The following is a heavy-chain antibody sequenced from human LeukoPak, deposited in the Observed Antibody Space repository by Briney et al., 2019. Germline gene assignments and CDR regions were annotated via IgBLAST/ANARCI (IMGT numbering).Heavy chain of an antibody. D-gene: IGHD1-26*01. CDR3: TRREAYMDV. CDR1: GFTFSAST. V-gene: IGHV3-73*01. CDR2: IRGKANSYAT. J-gene: IGHJ6*03. Sequence: PGGSLRLSCAASGFTFSASTIHWVRQASGKGLEWVGRIRGKANSYATAYAASVKGRFTISRDDSKSTAYLQMNSLKTEDTAVYHCTRREAYMDVRGRGTTVTVSS.